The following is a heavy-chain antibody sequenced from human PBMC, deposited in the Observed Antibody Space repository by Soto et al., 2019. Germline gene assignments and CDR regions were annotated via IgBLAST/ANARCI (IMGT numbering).Heavy chain of an antibody. CDR3: ARDIGAVAGSQYDY. V-gene: IGHV1-18*01. D-gene: IGHD6-19*01. CDR1: GYTFTSYG. Sequence: VSVKVSCKASGYTFTSYGSSWVRQAPGQGLEWMGWISAYNGNTNYAQKLQGRVTMTTDTSTSTAYMELRSLRSDDTAVYYCARDIGAVAGSQYDYWGQGTLVTVSS. J-gene: IGHJ4*02. CDR2: ISAYNGNT.